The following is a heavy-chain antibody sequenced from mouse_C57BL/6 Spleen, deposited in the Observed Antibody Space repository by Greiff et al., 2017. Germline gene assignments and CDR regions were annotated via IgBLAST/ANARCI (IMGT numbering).Heavy chain of an antibody. V-gene: IGHV1-80*01. CDR2: IYPGDGDT. CDR3: ASEGDYEVFDY. J-gene: IGHJ2*01. D-gene: IGHD2-4*01. Sequence: QVQLQQSGAELVKPGASVKISCKASGYAFSSYWMNWVKQRPGKGLEWIGQIYPGDGDTNYNGKFKGKATLTADKSSSTAYMQLSSLTSEDSAVYFCASEGDYEVFDYWGQGTTLTVSS. CDR1: GYAFSSYW.